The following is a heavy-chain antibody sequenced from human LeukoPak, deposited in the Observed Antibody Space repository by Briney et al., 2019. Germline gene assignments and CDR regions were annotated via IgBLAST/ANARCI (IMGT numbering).Heavy chain of an antibody. CDR1: GFTFSGYS. CDR3: ARALTRDALDL. J-gene: IGHJ3*01. Sequence: GGSLRLSCAASGFTFSGYSMNWVRQAPGKGLEWVSSISSSSTYIYYADSMKGRFTISRDNAQDSLYLQLNNLKAGDTAVYYCARALTRDALDLWGQGTMVTVSS. V-gene: IGHV3-21*01. CDR2: ISSSSTYI.